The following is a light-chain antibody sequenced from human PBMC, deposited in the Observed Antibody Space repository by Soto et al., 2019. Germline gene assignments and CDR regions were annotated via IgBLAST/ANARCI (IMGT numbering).Light chain of an antibody. CDR2: GAS. J-gene: IGKJ1*01. Sequence: EIVLTQSPGTLSLSPGERATLSCRASQSVSSSYLAWYQQKPGQAPRLLIYGASSRATGIPDRFSGSGSGTDFTLTISRLEPEDFAVDYCQQYDSSPVTFGPGAKVESK. CDR3: QQYDSSPVT. CDR1: QSVSSSY. V-gene: IGKV3-20*01.